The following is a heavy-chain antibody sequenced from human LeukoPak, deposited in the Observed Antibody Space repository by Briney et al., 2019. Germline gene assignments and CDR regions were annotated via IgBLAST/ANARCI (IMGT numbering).Heavy chain of an antibody. CDR3: ARGGVFGVVINFDY. CDR1: GGSFSGYY. CDR2: IYHSGST. D-gene: IGHD3-3*01. J-gene: IGHJ4*02. Sequence: SETLSLTCAVYGGSFSGYYWSWIRQPPGKGLEWIGSIYHSGSTYYNPSLKRRVTISVDTSKNQFSLKLSSVTAADTAVYYCARGGVFGVVINFDYWGQGTLVTVSS. V-gene: IGHV4-34*01.